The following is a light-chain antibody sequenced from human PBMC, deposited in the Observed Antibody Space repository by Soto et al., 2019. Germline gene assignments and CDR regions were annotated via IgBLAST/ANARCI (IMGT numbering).Light chain of an antibody. CDR3: QQSYSNPRT. V-gene: IGKV1-39*01. Sequence: DIQMTQSPSSLSASVGDRVTITCRASQSISSYLNWYQQKPGKAPKLLIYAASSLQSGVPSRFSGSGSGTDFTVTISSLQPEDFATYYCQQSYSNPRTFGQGTKVEIK. CDR2: AAS. CDR1: QSISSY. J-gene: IGKJ1*01.